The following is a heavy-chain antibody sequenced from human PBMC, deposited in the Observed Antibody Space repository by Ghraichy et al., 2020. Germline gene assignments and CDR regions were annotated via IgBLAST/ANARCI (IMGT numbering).Heavy chain of an antibody. Sequence: LSLTCEASGFSFSNYWMAWVRQAPGKGPEWVANIKYDGSERYFMDSVRGRFTISRDNAKSSLYLEMNSLTAEDTALYYCARDQFGGLFDIWGQGTMVTVSS. CDR2: IKYDGSER. V-gene: IGHV3-7*03. CDR1: GFSFSNYW. D-gene: IGHD4-23*01. CDR3: ARDQFGGLFDI. J-gene: IGHJ3*02.